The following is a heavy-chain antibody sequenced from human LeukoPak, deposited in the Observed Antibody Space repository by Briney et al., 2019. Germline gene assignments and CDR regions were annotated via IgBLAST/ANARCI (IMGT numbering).Heavy chain of an antibody. D-gene: IGHD6-19*01. Sequence: GGSLRLSCAASGFTFSSYAMHWVRQAPGKGLEWVAVISYDGSNRYYADSVKGRFTISRDNSKNTLYLQMNSLSAEDTAVYYCARGPIAVAGIFDYWGQGTLVTVSS. V-gene: IGHV3-30*04. CDR2: ISYDGSNR. CDR1: GFTFSSYA. CDR3: ARGPIAVAGIFDY. J-gene: IGHJ4*02.